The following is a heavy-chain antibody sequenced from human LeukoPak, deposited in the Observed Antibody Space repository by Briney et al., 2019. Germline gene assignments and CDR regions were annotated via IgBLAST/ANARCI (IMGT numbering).Heavy chain of an antibody. CDR3: ARPHNWNDPRDAFDI. V-gene: IGHV3-23*01. CDR1: GFTFGSYA. CDR2: ISGSGGST. D-gene: IGHD1-20*01. Sequence: GGSLRLSCAASGFTFGSYAMSWVRQAPGKGLEWVSAISGSGGSTYYADSVKGRFTISRDNSKNTLYLQMNSLRAEDTAVYYCARPHNWNDPRDAFDIWGQGTMVTVSS. J-gene: IGHJ3*02.